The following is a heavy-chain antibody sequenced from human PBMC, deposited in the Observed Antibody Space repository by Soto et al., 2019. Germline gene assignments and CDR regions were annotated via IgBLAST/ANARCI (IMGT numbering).Heavy chain of an antibody. J-gene: IGHJ6*02. D-gene: IGHD3-10*01. CDR1: GGSFSDYY. Sequence: QVQLQQWGAGLLKPSETLSLTCAVYGGSFSDYYWSWIRQPPGKGLEWIGEINHSGSTNYNPSLNSRVTISIDTSKNQFSLKLSSVTAADTAVYYCARDGIIMVRKAYYGLDVWGQGTTVTVSS. CDR3: ARDGIIMVRKAYYGLDV. CDR2: INHSGST. V-gene: IGHV4-34*01.